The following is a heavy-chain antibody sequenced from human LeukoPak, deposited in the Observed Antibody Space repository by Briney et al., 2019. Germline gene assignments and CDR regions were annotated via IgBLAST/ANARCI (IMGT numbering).Heavy chain of an antibody. Sequence: PGGALRLSCAASGFTFSSYARSWVRQAPGKGLEWVSAISGSGGNTYYADSVKGRFTISRDNSRNTLYLQMNSLRAEDTAIYYCAKIWCSGGSCGYFDYWGQGTLVTVSS. CDR2: ISGSGGNT. CDR1: GFTFSSYA. V-gene: IGHV3-23*01. D-gene: IGHD2-15*01. CDR3: AKIWCSGGSCGYFDY. J-gene: IGHJ4*02.